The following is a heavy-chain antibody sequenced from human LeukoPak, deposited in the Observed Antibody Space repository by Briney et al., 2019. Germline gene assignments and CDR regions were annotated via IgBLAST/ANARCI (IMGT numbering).Heavy chain of an antibody. Sequence: SLKVSCKASGGTFSSYAISWVRQAPGQGLEWMGGIIPIFGTANYAQKFQGRVTITADESTSTAYMELSSLRSEDTAVYYCASGVVPAALWYYWGQGTLVTVSS. CDR3: ASGVVPAALWYY. CDR2: IIPIFGTA. V-gene: IGHV1-69*13. CDR1: GGTFSSYA. D-gene: IGHD2-2*01. J-gene: IGHJ4*02.